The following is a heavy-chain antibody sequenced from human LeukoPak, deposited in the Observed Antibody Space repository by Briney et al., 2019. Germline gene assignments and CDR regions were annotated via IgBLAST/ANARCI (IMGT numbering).Heavy chain of an antibody. Sequence: PSETLSLTCTVSGGSISSSSYYWGWIRQPPGKGLEWIGSIYYSGSTYYNPSLKGRVTISVDTSKNQFSLKLSSVTAADTAVYYCARKLVGDWFDPWGQGTLVTVSS. V-gene: IGHV4-39*01. CDR2: IYYSGST. CDR1: GGSISSSSYY. CDR3: ARKLVGDWFDP. J-gene: IGHJ5*02. D-gene: IGHD6-6*01.